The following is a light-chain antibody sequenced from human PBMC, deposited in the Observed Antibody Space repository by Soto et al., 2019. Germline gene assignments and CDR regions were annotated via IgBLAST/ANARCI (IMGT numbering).Light chain of an antibody. J-gene: IGLJ1*01. Sequence: QSVLTQPPSASGTPGQRVTISCSGDSPNIGNNPVNWYQQLPGTAPKLLIYTTNQRPSGVPDRFSGSKSDTSASLAISGLQSEDEADYYCAAWDDSLSGYAFGTGTKVTVL. CDR1: SPNIGNNP. CDR2: TTN. V-gene: IGLV1-44*01. CDR3: AAWDDSLSGYA.